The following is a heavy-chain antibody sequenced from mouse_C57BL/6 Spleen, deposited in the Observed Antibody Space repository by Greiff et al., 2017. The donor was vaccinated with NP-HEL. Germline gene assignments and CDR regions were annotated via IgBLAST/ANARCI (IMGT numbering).Heavy chain of an antibody. CDR1: GYTFTDYY. Sequence: EVQLQQSGPVLVKPGASVKMSCKASGYTFTDYYMNWVKQSHGKSLEWIGVINPYNGGTSYNQQFKGKATLTVDKSSSTAYMELNSLTSEDSAVYYCARGGAAQKLVFDYWGQGTTLTVSS. D-gene: IGHD3-2*02. V-gene: IGHV1-19*01. J-gene: IGHJ2*01. CDR2: INPYNGGT. CDR3: ARGGAAQKLVFDY.